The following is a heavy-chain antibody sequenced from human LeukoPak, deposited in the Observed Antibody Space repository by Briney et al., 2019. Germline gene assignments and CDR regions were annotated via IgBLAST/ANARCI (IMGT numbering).Heavy chain of an antibody. CDR3: ARDLMDGDYCFRLCPNWFDP. V-gene: IGHV1-18*01. CDR2: ISAYNGNT. CDR1: GYTFTSYG. J-gene: IGHJ5*02. Sequence: ASVKVSCKASGYTFTSYGISWVRQAPGQGLEWMGWISAYNGNTNYAQKLQGRVTMTTDTSTSTAYMELRSLRSDDTAVYYCARDLMDGDYCFRLCPNWFDPWGQGTLVTVSS. D-gene: IGHD4-17*01.